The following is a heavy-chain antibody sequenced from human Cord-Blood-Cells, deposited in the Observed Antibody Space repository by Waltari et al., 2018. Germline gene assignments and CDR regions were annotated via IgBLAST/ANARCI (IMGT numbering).Heavy chain of an antibody. V-gene: IGHV3-33*01. CDR1: GFTFSSYG. J-gene: IGHJ4*02. D-gene: IGHD2-2*01. CDR3: ARELGTSPDY. Sequence: QVQLVESGGGVVQPGRSLRLSCAASGFTFSSYGVHWVRQAPGKGLEWVAVIWYDGSNKYYADSVKGRFTISRDNSKNTLYLQMNSLRAEDTAVYYCARELGTSPDYWGQGTLVTVSS. CDR2: IWYDGSNK.